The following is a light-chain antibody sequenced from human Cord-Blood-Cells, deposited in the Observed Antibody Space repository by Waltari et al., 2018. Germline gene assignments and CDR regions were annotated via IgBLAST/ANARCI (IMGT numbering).Light chain of an antibody. CDR1: SSDVGGYNY. CDR2: EVS. CDR3: SSYAGSNNYV. V-gene: IGLV2-8*01. Sequence: QSALTQPPSASASPGQSVTISCTGTSSDVGGYNYVPWYQQHPGKAPKLMIYEVSKRPSGVPDRFSGSKSGNTASLTVSGLQAEDEADYYCSSYAGSNNYVFGTGTKVTVL. J-gene: IGLJ1*01.